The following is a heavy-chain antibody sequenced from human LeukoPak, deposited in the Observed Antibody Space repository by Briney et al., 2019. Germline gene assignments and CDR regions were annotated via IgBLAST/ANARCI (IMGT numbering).Heavy chain of an antibody. CDR3: ARGTMRDGH. D-gene: IGHD5-24*01. Sequence: ASVKVSCKASGYTFTGYYMHWVRQAPGQGLEWMAWINVGNGNTKYSQKFQGRVTFTTDTSASTAYMELSSLTSDDTAFYYCARGTMRDGHWGQGTLVTVSA. J-gene: IGHJ4*02. V-gene: IGHV1/OR15-3*02. CDR2: INVGNGNT. CDR1: GYTFTGYY.